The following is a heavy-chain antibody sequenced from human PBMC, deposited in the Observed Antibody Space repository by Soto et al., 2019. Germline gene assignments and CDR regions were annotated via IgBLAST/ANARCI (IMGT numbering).Heavy chain of an antibody. CDR2: IHYSGST. D-gene: IGHD5-18*01. CDR1: GESLSGYF. Sequence: LETLSLTCAVYGESLSGYFWTWIRQPPGKGLEWIGEIHYSGSTDYNPSLKSRVTISIDTSKNQFSLKLRSVTAADTAVYYCARRINYGYDYWGQGNLVTVSS. V-gene: IGHV4-34*01. J-gene: IGHJ4*02. CDR3: ARRINYGYDY.